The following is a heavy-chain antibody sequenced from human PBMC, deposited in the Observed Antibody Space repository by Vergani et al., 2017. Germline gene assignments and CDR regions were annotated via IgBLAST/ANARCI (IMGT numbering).Heavy chain of an antibody. V-gene: IGHV4-59*08. CDR3: ARRTTMVRGVLEIARYYFDY. Sequence: QVQLQESGPGLVKPSETLSLTCTVSGGSISSYYWSWIRQPPGKGLEWIGYIYYSGSTYYNPYLKSRVTISVDTSKNQFSLKLSSVTAADTAVYYCARRTTMVRGVLEIARYYFDYWGQGTLVTVSS. CDR1: GGSISSYY. D-gene: IGHD3-10*01. J-gene: IGHJ4*02. CDR2: IYYSGST.